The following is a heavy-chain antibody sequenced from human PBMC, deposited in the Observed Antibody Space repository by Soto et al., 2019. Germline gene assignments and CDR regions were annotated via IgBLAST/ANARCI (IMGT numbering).Heavy chain of an antibody. Sequence: QVQLQQWGAGLLKPSETLSLTCAVYGGSFSGYYWSWIRQPPGKGLEWIGEIKHSGSTNYNPSLKSRVTISVDTSKNQFSLKLSSVTAADTAVYYCARGGRAYCGGDCYRRADWFDPWGQGTLVTVSS. D-gene: IGHD2-21*02. CDR2: IKHSGST. CDR1: GGSFSGYY. CDR3: ARGGRAYCGGDCYRRADWFDP. V-gene: IGHV4-34*01. J-gene: IGHJ5*02.